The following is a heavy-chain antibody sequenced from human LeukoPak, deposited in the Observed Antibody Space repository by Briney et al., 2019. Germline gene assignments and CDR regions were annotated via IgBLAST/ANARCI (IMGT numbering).Heavy chain of an antibody. CDR2: SHTSGST. CDR1: GCSIRSYF. J-gene: IGHJ4*02. V-gene: IGHV4-4*09. CDR3: ARYYDSSGYYRDPFDY. D-gene: IGHD3-22*01. Sequence: WETLSLTCTVSGCSIRSYFWSWIRQPPGEGLEWIGYSHTSGSTNYSPSLKSRVTISLDTSKNQLSLKLTSVTAADTAVYYCARYYDSSGYYRDPFDYWGQGTLVTVSS.